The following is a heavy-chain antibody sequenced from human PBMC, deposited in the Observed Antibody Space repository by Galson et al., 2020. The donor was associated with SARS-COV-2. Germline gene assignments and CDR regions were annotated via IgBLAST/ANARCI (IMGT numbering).Heavy chain of an antibody. D-gene: IGHD3-3*01. V-gene: IGHV4-59*11. CDR3: ARGENKGFWSGYLYFDN. CDR1: GGSMSSQY. Sequence: SETLSLTCTVSGGSMSSQYWSWIRQPPGKGLEWIGYMYYSGSTNYNPSLKSRVTISVDTSKNQFSLKLSSVIAADTAVYYCARGENKGFWSGYLYFDNWGQGTLVTVSS. J-gene: IGHJ4*02. CDR2: MYYSGST.